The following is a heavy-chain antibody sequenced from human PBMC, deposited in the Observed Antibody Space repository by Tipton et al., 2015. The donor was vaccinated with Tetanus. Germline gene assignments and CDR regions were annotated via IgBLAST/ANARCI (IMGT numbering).Heavy chain of an antibody. CDR1: GFTFSTYA. J-gene: IGHJ4*02. Sequence: SLRLSCAASGFTFSTYAMSWVRQAPGKGLEWISTVYDSGRTTFYADSVKGRFTISRDNSKSTLYLEMNSLRVEDTAVYYCAKAKTWINLWFWDHWGQGVLVIVSP. CDR3: AKAKTWINLWFWDH. D-gene: IGHD2-21*01. V-gene: IGHV3-23*03. CDR2: VYDSGRTT.